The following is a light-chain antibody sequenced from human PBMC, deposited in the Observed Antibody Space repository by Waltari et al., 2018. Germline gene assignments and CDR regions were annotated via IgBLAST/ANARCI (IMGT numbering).Light chain of an antibody. V-gene: IGKV1-39*01. J-gene: IGKJ2*01. CDR2: AAS. CDR1: QSISTY. Sequence: DIQMTQSPSSLSASLGDRVTITCRASQSISTYLNWFQHKPGQAPKIRIYAASSLQSGVPSRLRGSGSGTDFTPTITSLQPEDFATYYCHQTFSHPRPSFGQGTKVDI. CDR3: HQTFSHPRPS.